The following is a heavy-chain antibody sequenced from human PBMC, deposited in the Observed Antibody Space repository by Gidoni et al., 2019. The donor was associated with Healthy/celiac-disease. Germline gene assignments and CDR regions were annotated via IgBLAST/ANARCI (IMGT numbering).Heavy chain of an antibody. V-gene: IGHV3-21*01. J-gene: IGHJ3*02. CDR3: AREISSGKWVGASRHDAFDI. CDR2: ISSSSSYI. D-gene: IGHD1-26*01. Sequence: RQAPGKGLEWVSSISSSSSYIYYADSVKGRFTISRDNAKNSLYLQMNSLRAKDTAVYYCAREISSGKWVGASRHDAFDIWGQGTMVTVSS.